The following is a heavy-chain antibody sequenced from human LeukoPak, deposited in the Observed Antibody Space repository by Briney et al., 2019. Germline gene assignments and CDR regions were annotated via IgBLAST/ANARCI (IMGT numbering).Heavy chain of an antibody. Sequence: PGGSLRLSCAASGFTFSSYSMNWVRQAPGKGLEWVSSISSSSSYIYYADSVKGRFTISRDNAKNSLYLQVNSLRAEDTAVYYCARVVAGYFDYWGQGTLVTVSS. CDR1: GFTFSSYS. CDR3: ARVVAGYFDY. CDR2: ISSSSSYI. D-gene: IGHD6-19*01. V-gene: IGHV3-21*01. J-gene: IGHJ4*02.